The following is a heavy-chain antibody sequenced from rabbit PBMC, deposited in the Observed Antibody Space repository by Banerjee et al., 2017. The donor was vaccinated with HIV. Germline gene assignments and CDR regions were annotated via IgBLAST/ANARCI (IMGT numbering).Heavy chain of an antibody. V-gene: IGHV1S40*01. CDR3: ARSGSGDYTWHYFNL. CDR2: IYAGSSGST. D-gene: IGHD1-1*01. J-gene: IGHJ4*01. CDR1: GFDLSSYYY. Sequence: QSSEESGGDLVKPGASLTLTCKASGFDLSSYYYMCWVRQAPGKGLEWIACIYAGSSGSTYYASWAKGRFTISKTSSTTVTLQMTSLTAADTATYFCARSGSGDYTWHYFNLWGPGTLVTVS.